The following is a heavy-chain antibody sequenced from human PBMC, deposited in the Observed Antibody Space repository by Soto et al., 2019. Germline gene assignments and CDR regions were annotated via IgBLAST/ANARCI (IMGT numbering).Heavy chain of an antibody. D-gene: IGHD4-17*01. J-gene: IGHJ4*02. CDR1: GFTVDDYA. CDR3: AKDMKWGGMTTIHYFDA. V-gene: IGHV3-9*01. Sequence: GGSLRLSCVASGFTVDDYAMHWVRQAPGKGLEWVSGISANGDNVDYADSVKGRFTLSRDNAKNSLFLQMNSLRPEDTALYYCAKDMKWGGMTTIHYFDAWGQGTQVPVSS. CDR2: ISANGDNV.